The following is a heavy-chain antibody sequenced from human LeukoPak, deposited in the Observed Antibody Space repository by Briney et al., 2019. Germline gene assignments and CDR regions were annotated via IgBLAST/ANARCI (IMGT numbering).Heavy chain of an antibody. J-gene: IGHJ4*02. CDR3: ARHYGSGSYPLDS. V-gene: IGHV4-59*01. CDR1: GDSISGYY. Sequence: SETLSLTCTVSGDSISGYYWSWIRQPPGRGLEWLAYIYSSGTTNYNPSPKSRITLSVDTSKNQFSLKLSSVTAADTAVYYCARHYGSGSYPLDSWGQGTLVTVSS. CDR2: IYSSGTT. D-gene: IGHD3-10*01.